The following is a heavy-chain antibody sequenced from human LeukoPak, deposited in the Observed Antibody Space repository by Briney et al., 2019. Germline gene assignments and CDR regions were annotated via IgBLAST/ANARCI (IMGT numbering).Heavy chain of an antibody. CDR1: GFTFSSYG. CDR2: IRYDGSNK. D-gene: IGHD3/OR15-3a*01. J-gene: IGHJ2*01. CDR3: AKDVSIFGPYWYFDI. Sequence: GGSLRLSCAASGFTFSSYGMHWVRQAPGKGLEWVAFIRYDGSNKYYADSVKGRFTISRDTSKNPLYLQMNSMRAEDTAVYYCAKDVSIFGPYWYFDIWGRGTLVTVSS. V-gene: IGHV3-30*02.